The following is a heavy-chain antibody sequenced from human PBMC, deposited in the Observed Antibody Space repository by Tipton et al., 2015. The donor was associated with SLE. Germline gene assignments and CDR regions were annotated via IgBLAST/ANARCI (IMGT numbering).Heavy chain of an antibody. V-gene: IGHV4-39*07. CDR2: IFYTGST. CDR3: ARRHYSGPFDS. J-gene: IGHJ4*02. Sequence: TLSLTCTVSDGSIRSTNYYWGWIRPPPGKGLEWIGSIFYTGSTYYNPSLKSRVSFSIDTSKHQFSLKLNSVTATDTAVYYCARRHYSGPFDSWGQGTLVTFSS. D-gene: IGHD5-12*01. CDR1: DGSIRSTNYY.